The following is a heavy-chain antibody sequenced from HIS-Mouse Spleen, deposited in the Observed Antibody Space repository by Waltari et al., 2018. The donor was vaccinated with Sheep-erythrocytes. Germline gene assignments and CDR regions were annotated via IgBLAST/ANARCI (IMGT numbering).Heavy chain of an antibody. D-gene: IGHD3-10*01. V-gene: IGHV4-31*03. CDR2: IYHSGST. Sequence: QVQLQESGPGLVKPSQTLSLTCTVSGGSISSGGYYLSWIPQHPGKGLEWIGYIYHSGSTYYNPSLKSRVTISVDTSKNQFSLKLSSVTAADTAVYYCARALIITMVRGVTSNWFDPWGQGTLVTVSS. CDR3: ARALIITMVRGVTSNWFDP. CDR1: GGSISSGGYY. J-gene: IGHJ5*02.